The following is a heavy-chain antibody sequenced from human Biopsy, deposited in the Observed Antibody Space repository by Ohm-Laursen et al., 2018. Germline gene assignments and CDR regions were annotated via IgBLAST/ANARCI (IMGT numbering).Heavy chain of an antibody. CDR3: ARATNSTGWPYYYFYGMDV. Sequence: SDTLSLTCSVSGGSISSSYWSWIRQPPGKGLEWIGGIYYSGSTNYNPSLKSRVTISVDTSKNQFSLRLNSVTAADTAVYYCARATNSTGWPYYYFYGMDVWGQGTTVIVSS. D-gene: IGHD2/OR15-2a*01. CDR1: GGSISSSY. V-gene: IGHV4-59*07. J-gene: IGHJ6*02. CDR2: IYYSGST.